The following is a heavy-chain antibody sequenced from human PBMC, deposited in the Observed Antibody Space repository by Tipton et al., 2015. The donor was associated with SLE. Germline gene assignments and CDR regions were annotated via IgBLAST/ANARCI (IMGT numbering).Heavy chain of an antibody. CDR1: GYSISSGYY. J-gene: IGHJ3*02. CDR3: ALPVRGAYDAFDI. Sequence: GLVKPSETLSLTCAVSGYSISSGYYWGWIRQPPGKGLEWIGSIYYSGSTYYNPSLKSRVTISVDTSKNQFSLKLSSVTAADTTVYYCALPVRGAYDAFDIWGQGTMVTVSS. V-gene: IGHV4-38-2*01. D-gene: IGHD3-10*02. CDR2: IYYSGST.